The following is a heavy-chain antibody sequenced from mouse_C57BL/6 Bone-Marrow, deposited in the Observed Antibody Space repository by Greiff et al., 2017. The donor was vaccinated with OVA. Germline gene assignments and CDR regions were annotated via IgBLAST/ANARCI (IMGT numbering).Heavy chain of an antibody. Sequence: QVQLQQPGTELVKPGASVKLSCKASGYTFTSYWMHWVKQRPGQGLEWIGNINPSNGGTNYNEKFKSKATLTVDKSSSTAYMQLSSLTSEDSAVYYCARVGYYGSSYDWYLDVWGTGTTVTVSS. CDR3: ARVGYYGSSYDWYLDV. CDR1: GYTFTSYW. D-gene: IGHD1-1*01. CDR2: INPSNGGT. J-gene: IGHJ1*03. V-gene: IGHV1-53*01.